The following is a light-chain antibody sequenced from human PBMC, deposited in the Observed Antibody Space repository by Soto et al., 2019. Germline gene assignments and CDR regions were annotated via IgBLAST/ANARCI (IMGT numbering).Light chain of an antibody. Sequence: QSALTQPPSASGSPGQSGAISCTGTSSDVGGQNYVSWYQQHPGKAPKLIIYAVTERPSGVPDRFSGSKSGNTASLTVSGLQLQAEADHHCSSHAGNSNPICGTGTKV. CDR2: AVT. J-gene: IGLJ1*01. CDR3: SSHAGNSNPI. V-gene: IGLV2-8*01. CDR1: SSDVGGQNY.